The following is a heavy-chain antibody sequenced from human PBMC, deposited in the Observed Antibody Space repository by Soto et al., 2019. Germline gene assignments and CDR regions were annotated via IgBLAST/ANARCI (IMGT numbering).Heavy chain of an antibody. CDR1: GDSISSYY. J-gene: IGHJ5*02. D-gene: IGHD3-16*01. CDR3: ARDLGGWFDP. Sequence: SETLSLTCTVSGDSISSYYWSWVRQPPGKGLEWIGYIYYSGSTNYNPSLKSRVTISVDTSKNQFSLKLSSVTAADTAVYYCARDLGGWFDPWGQGTLVTVSS. V-gene: IGHV4-59*01. CDR2: IYYSGST.